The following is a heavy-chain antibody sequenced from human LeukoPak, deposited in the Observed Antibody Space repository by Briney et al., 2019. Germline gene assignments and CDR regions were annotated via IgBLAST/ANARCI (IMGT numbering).Heavy chain of an antibody. CDR1: GFTFSSYD. Sequence: GGSLRLSCAASGFTFSSYDMHWVRQATGKVLEWVSAIGTAGDTYYPGSVKGRFTISRENAKNSLYLQMNSLRAGDTAVYYCARALSPLSAFDIWGQGTMVTVSS. CDR3: ARALSPLSAFDI. J-gene: IGHJ3*02. V-gene: IGHV3-13*01. CDR2: IGTAGDT.